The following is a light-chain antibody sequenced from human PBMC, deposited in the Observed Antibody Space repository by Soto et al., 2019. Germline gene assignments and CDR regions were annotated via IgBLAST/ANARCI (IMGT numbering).Light chain of an antibody. CDR3: AAWDDSLGGWV. V-gene: IGLV1-47*02. Sequence: QSVLTQPPSVSAAPGQKVTISCSGSSSNIGNNYVSWYQQLPGTAPTLVIYSNNQRPSGVPDRFSGSKSGTSASLAISGLRSEDEADFYCAAWDDSLGGWVFGGGTKLTVL. J-gene: IGLJ3*02. CDR2: SNN. CDR1: SSNIGNNY.